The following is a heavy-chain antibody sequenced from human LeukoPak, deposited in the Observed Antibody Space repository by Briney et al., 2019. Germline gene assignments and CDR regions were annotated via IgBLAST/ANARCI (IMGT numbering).Heavy chain of an antibody. CDR2: INPSGGST. CDR3: ARAPDYGGNSAPLINPLSQNWFDP. V-gene: IGHV1-46*01. J-gene: IGHJ5*02. CDR1: GYTFTSYY. Sequence: ASVKVSCKASGYTFTSYYMHWVRQAPGQGLEWMGIINPSGGSTSYAQKFQGRVTMTRDTSTSTVYMELSSLRSEDTAVYYCARAPDYGGNSAPLINPLSQNWFDPWGQGTLVTVSS. D-gene: IGHD4-23*01.